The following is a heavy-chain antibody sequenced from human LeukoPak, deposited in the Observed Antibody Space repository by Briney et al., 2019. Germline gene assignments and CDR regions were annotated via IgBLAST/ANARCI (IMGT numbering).Heavy chain of an antibody. D-gene: IGHD6-19*01. CDR2: INHSGST. CDR1: GGSFSGYY. CDR3: ARDGDSRGWFSFYFDY. J-gene: IGHJ4*02. V-gene: IGHV4-34*01. Sequence: SETLSLTCAVYGGSFSGYYWSWIRQPPGKGLEWIGEINHSGSTNYNPSLKSRVTISVDRSKNQFSLKLSSVTARDTALYYCARDGDSRGWFSFYFDYWGQETLVTVSS.